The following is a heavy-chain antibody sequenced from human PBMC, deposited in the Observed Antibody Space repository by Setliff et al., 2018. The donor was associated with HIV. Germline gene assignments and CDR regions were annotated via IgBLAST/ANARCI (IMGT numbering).Heavy chain of an antibody. CDR2: IYHSGST. D-gene: IGHD1-1*01. Sequence: ASETLSLTCTVSGGSISSSSYYWGWIRQPPGKGLEWIGNIYHSGSTYYNPSLKSRVTISVDTSKNRFSLKLSSVTAADTAVYYCARNSQKGIQPLLLASWGPGTLVTVSS. J-gene: IGHJ4*02. CDR1: GGSISSSSYY. CDR3: ARNSQKGIQPLLLAS. V-gene: IGHV4-39*07.